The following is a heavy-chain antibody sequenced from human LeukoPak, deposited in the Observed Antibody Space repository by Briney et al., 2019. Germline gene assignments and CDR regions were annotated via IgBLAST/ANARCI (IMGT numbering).Heavy chain of an antibody. V-gene: IGHV4-30-4*01. CDR3: ARRRITIFGVVIPDPYVFDI. J-gene: IGHJ3*02. Sequence: SETLSLTCTVSGGSISSGDYYWSWIRQPPGKGLEWIGYIYYSGSTYYNPSLKSRVTISVDTSKNQFSLKLSSVTAADTAVYYCARRRITIFGVVIPDPYVFDIWGQGTMVTVSS. CDR1: GGSISSGDYY. CDR2: IYYSGST. D-gene: IGHD3-3*01.